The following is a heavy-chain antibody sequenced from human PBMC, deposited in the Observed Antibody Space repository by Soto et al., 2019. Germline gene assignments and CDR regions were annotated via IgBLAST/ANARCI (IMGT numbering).Heavy chain of an antibody. CDR2: IKSKTXGGTT. V-gene: IGHV3-15*07. CDR1: GFTFDKVW. J-gene: IGHJ4*02. CDR3: TTGRDDLLY. Sequence: EVQLVESGGGLVKPGGSLRLSCAVSGFTFDKVWMNWVRQAPGKGLEWVGRIKSKTXGGTTDYAAPVKGRFTISRDDSKXMLXLQMNSLKTEDTGMYFCTTGRDDLLYWGQGTLVTVSS. D-gene: IGHD1-26*01.